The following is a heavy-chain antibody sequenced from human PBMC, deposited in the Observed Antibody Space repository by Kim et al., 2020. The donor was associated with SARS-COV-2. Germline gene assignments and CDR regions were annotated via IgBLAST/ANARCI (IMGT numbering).Heavy chain of an antibody. CDR3: VREWSYSYAYSFYYYGMDV. CDR1: EFTFSSYW. J-gene: IGHJ6*02. CDR2: FNSDASRT. Sequence: GGSLRLSCAASEFTFSSYWMHWVRQAPGKGLVWVSRFNSDASRTSYADSVKGRFTISRDNAKNTLYLQMNSLRAEDTAVYYCVREWSYSYAYSFYYYGMDVWGQGTTVTVSS. V-gene: IGHV3-74*01. D-gene: IGHD5-18*01.